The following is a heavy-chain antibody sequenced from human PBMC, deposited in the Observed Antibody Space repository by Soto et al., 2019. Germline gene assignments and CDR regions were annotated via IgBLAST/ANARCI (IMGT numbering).Heavy chain of an antibody. J-gene: IGHJ4*02. CDR2: ISWNSGSI. Sequence: EVQLVESGGGLVQPGRSPRLSCAASGFTFDDYAMHWVRQAPGKGLEWVSGISWNSGSIGYADSVKGRFTISRDNAKNSLYLQMNSLRAEDTALYYCAKAASYDYLDYWGQGTLVTVSS. V-gene: IGHV3-9*01. CDR1: GFTFDDYA. CDR3: AKAASYDYLDY. D-gene: IGHD3-10*01.